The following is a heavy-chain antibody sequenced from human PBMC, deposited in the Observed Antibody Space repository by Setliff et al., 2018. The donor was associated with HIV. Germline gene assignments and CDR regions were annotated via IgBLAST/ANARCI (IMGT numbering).Heavy chain of an antibody. CDR2: INHSGST. CDR1: RGSIHNHY. D-gene: IGHD5-18*01. CDR3: ARGSRGYSYAYYYYYKDV. Sequence: SETLSLTCTFTRGSIHNHYCSWIRQPPGKGLEWIAEINHSGSTNYNPSLKSRVTISVDTSKNQFSLKLSSVTAADTAVYYSARGSRGYSYAYYYYYKDVWGKGTTVTVSS. J-gene: IGHJ6*03. V-gene: IGHV4-34*01.